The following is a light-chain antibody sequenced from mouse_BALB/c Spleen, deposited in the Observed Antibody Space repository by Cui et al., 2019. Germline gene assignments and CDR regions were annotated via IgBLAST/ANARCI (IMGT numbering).Light chain of an antibody. J-gene: IGKJ5*01. CDR3: QQWSSNPPT. CDR2: LTS. Sequence: QLVLTQSPALMSASPGEKVTITCSASSSVSYMYWYQQKPRSSPKPWIYLTSNLASGVPARFSGSGSGTSYSLTISSMEAEDAATYYCQQWSSNPPTFGAGTKLELK. CDR1: SSVSY. V-gene: IGKV4-68*01.